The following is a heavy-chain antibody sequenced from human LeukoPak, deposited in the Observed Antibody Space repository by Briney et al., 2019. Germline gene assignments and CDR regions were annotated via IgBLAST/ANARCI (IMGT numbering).Heavy chain of an antibody. J-gene: IGHJ4*02. CDR1: GFMFSTYA. V-gene: IGHV3-23*01. Sequence: PGGSLRLSCVASGFMFSTYAMSWVRQAPGKGLEWVSIISGSGERTHYADSVKGRFTVSRDNSKNTLYLQMKSLRAEDTAVYYCVSQSYSGSDNYYFHYWGQGTLVAVSS. D-gene: IGHD1-26*01. CDR3: VSQSYSGSDNYYFHY. CDR2: ISGSGERT.